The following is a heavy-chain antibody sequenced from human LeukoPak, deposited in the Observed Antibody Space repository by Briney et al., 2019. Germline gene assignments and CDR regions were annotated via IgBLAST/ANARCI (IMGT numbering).Heavy chain of an antibody. CDR3: ARGAVYYGSGSSDFDY. CDR1: GGSISNYY. V-gene: IGHV4-59*08. Sequence: SETLSLTCTVSGGSISNYYWSWIRQPPGKGLEWIGYIYYSGTTNYNPSLKSRVTISVDTSKNQFSLKLSSVTAADTAVYYCARGAVYYGSGSSDFDYWGQGTLVTVSS. J-gene: IGHJ4*02. D-gene: IGHD3-10*01. CDR2: IYYSGTT.